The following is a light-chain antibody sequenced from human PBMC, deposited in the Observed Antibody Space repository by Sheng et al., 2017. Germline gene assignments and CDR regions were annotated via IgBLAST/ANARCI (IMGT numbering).Light chain of an antibody. CDR1: SSDVGDYNR. Sequence: QSALTQPPSVSGSPGQSVTISCTGTSSDVGDYNRVSWYQQFPGTAPKLLIYDVISRPSGVPDRFSGSKSGTSASLAIIGLQAEDEADYYCQSHDSDLGDMVFGGGTKLTVL. V-gene: IGLV2-18*01. J-gene: IGLJ2*01. CDR2: DVI. CDR3: QSHDSDLGDMV.